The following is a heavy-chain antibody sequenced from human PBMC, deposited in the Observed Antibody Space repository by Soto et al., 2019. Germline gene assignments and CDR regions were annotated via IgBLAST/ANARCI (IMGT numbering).Heavy chain of an antibody. CDR1: GGSISSGDYY. CDR2: IYYSGSN. J-gene: IGHJ3*02. D-gene: IGHD3-10*01. Sequence: QVQLQESGPGLVKPSQTLSLTCTVSGGSISSGDYYWSWIRQPPGKGLEWIGYIYYSGSNYYNPSLTSRVTISVDTSKNQFSLKLSSVTDADTAVYDCARGDGGAMAFDIWGQGTMVTVSS. V-gene: IGHV4-30-4*01. CDR3: ARGDGGAMAFDI.